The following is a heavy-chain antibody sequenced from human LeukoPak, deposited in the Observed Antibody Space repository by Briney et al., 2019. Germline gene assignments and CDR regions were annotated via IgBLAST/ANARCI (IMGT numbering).Heavy chain of an antibody. CDR3: ASLIYCGGDCL. J-gene: IGHJ4*02. Sequence: TSETLSLTCAVYGASFSGYYWSWIRQPPGKGLEWIGEINHSGDTNYNPSLKTRVTTSVDTSKSQVSLSLSSVTAADTAVYYCASLIYCGGDCLWGQGTLVTVSS. CDR2: INHSGDT. V-gene: IGHV4-34*01. CDR1: GASFSGYY. D-gene: IGHD2-21*02.